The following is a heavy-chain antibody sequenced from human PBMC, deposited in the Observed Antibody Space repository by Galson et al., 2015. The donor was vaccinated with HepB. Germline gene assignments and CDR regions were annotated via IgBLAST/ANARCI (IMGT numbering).Heavy chain of an antibody. J-gene: IGHJ4*02. Sequence: SVKVSCKASGYTLTSYAMHWVRQAPGQRLEWMGWIDAGNGNTKYSQKFQGRVTITRDTSASTAYMELSSLRSEDTAVYYCAREGQWLVSFDYWGQGTLVTVSS. CDR2: IDAGNGNT. V-gene: IGHV1-3*01. D-gene: IGHD6-19*01. CDR1: GYTLTSYA. CDR3: AREGQWLVSFDY.